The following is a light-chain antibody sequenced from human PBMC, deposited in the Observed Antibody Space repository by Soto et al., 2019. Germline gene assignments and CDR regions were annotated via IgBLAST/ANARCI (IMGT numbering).Light chain of an antibody. J-gene: IGKJ5*01. Sequence: EIVMTQSPVTLSVSPGDRATLSCRAGQSVSSNLAWYQQQPGQAPPLLIYGASTRATGIPARFSGSGSGTEFTLTISSLQSEDFAVYYCQQYNNWPSITVGQGTRLEIK. CDR2: GAS. V-gene: IGKV3-15*01. CDR3: QQYNNWPSIT. CDR1: QSVSSN.